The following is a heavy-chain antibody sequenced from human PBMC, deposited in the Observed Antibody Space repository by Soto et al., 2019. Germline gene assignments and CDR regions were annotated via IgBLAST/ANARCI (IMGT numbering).Heavy chain of an antibody. CDR2: IDGSGGDI. D-gene: IGHD3-9*01. CDR3: DKEVGAAAYVDTAPFDL. CDR1: GFTFSSYA. Sequence: EEQLLESGGDLVQPGGSLRLSSAASGFTFSSYALGWVREPPGTGLEWVSVIDGSGGDISLEDSVQGRFTISRDNSKNALFSHMKRLRVEGTGRYYCDKEVGAAAYVDTAPFDLWGQGTLVTVSS. V-gene: IGHV3-23*01. J-gene: IGHJ4*02.